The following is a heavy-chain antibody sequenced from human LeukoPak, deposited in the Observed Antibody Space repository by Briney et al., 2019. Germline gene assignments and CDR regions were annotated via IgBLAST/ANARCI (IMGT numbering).Heavy chain of an antibody. V-gene: IGHV3-23*01. CDR3: AKDLSRLYYYYGMDV. D-gene: IGHD2-2*01. CDR2: ISGSGGST. J-gene: IGHJ6*02. CDR1: GFTFSSYA. Sequence: PGGSLRLSCAASGFTFSSYAMSWVRQAPGKGLEWVSAISGSGGSTYYADSVKGRFTISRDNSKNTLYLQMNSLRAEDTAVYYCAKDLSRLYYYYGMDVWGQGTLVTVSS.